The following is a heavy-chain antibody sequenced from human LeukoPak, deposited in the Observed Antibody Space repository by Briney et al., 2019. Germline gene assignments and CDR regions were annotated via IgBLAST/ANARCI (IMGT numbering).Heavy chain of an antibody. CDR2: ITGDGSTP. CDR3: ARVGFSGYGS. V-gene: IGHV3-64*01. J-gene: IGHJ5*02. CDR1: GFVFSNYA. Sequence: GGSLRLSCATSGFVFSNYAMNWVRQAPGKGLEYVSAITGDGSTPYYANSVKGRFTISRDNSRNTLYLQMGSLRSEDMAVYYCARVGFSGYGSWGQGTLVTVSS. D-gene: IGHD5-12*01.